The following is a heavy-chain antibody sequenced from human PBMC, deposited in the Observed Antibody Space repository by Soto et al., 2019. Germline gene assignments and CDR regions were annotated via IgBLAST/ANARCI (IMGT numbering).Heavy chain of an antibody. Sequence: SETLSLTCTVSGGSINSGGHYWSWIRQHPGKGLEWIGYIFYNGNTYYNPSLQSRLTISRDTPKNQFSLKLNSVTAADTAVYYCARVPSPWGQGTLVTVSS. CDR2: IFYNGNT. J-gene: IGHJ5*02. V-gene: IGHV4-31*03. CDR1: GGSINSGGHY. CDR3: ARVPSP.